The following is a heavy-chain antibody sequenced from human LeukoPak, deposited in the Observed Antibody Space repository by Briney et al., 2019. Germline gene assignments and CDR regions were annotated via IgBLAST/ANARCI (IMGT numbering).Heavy chain of an antibody. CDR1: GGTFSSYA. D-gene: IGHD5-12*01. Sequence: ASVKVSCKASGGTFSSYAISWVRQAPGQGLEWMGWINPNSGGTNYAQKFQGRVTMTRDTSISTAYMELSRLRSDDTAVYYCARSISGYDFFYWGQGTLVTVSS. CDR3: ARSISGYDFFY. V-gene: IGHV1-2*02. CDR2: INPNSGGT. J-gene: IGHJ4*02.